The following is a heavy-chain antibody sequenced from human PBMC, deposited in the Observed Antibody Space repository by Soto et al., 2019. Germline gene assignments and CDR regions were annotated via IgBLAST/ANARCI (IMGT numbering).Heavy chain of an antibody. V-gene: IGHV3-30*03. Sequence: GGSLRLSCAASDFDFSSYGIHWVRQAPGKGLEWVAASSYDGRETFYADSAKGRFTVSKEMSKNTAFLQMNALRHEDTAVYFCARDSGRPILNFDNWGQGTPVTVSS. J-gene: IGHJ4*02. CDR2: SSYDGRET. CDR1: DFDFSSYG. D-gene: IGHD3-10*01. CDR3: ARDSGRPILNFDN.